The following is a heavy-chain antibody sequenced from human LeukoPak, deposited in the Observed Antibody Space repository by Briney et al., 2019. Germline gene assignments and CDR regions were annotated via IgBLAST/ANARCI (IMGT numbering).Heavy chain of an antibody. Sequence: SETLSLTCAVYGGSFGGYCWSWIRQPPGKGLEWIGEINQSGSSSYNLFLKSRVTMSVDTSKNQFSLKLTSVTAADTAVYYCARGRRQYTGSYGYWGQGTLVTVSS. V-gene: IGHV4-34*01. CDR3: ARGRRQYTGSYGY. CDR1: GGSFGGYC. J-gene: IGHJ4*02. D-gene: IGHD1-26*01. CDR2: INQSGSS.